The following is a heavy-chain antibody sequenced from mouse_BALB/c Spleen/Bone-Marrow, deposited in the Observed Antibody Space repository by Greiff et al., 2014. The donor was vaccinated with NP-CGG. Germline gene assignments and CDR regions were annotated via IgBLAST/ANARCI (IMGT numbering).Heavy chain of an antibody. CDR1: GYSITSGYY. V-gene: IGHV3-6*02. J-gene: IGHJ3*01. CDR3: ARDRVFAY. Sequence: VQLKESGPGLVKPSQSLSLTCSVTGYSITSGYYWNWIRQSPGNKLEWMGYISYDGSNNYNPSLKNRISITRDTSKNQFFLKLNSVTTEDTATYYCARDRVFAYWGQGTLVTVSA. CDR2: ISYDGSN. D-gene: IGHD3-1*01.